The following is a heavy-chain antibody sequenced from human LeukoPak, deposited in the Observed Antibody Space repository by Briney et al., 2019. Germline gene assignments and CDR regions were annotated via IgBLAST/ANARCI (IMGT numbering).Heavy chain of an antibody. CDR1: GFTFSSYW. J-gene: IGHJ4*02. CDR3: ARDRTGGGYRGVLDY. Sequence: TGGSLRLSCAASGFTFSSYWMGWVRQAPGKGLEWVANIKQDGSEMYYVDSVKGRFTISRDNAKNPLYLQMNSLRAEDTAVYYCARDRTGGGYRGVLDYWGQGTLVTVSS. D-gene: IGHD3-22*01. CDR2: IKQDGSEM. V-gene: IGHV3-7*03.